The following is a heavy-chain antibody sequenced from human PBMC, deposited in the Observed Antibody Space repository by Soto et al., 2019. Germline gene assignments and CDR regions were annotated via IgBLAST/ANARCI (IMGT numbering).Heavy chain of an antibody. D-gene: IGHD5-12*01. CDR2: ISGSGATP. CDR1: GFSFSGYA. V-gene: IGHV3-23*01. Sequence: EVQLLESGGGLVQPGGSLRLSCAASGFSFSGYAISWVRLAPGKGLEWVSGISGSGATPFYADSVKGRFTISRDNSQNTLYQQMNSLRAEDTAVYYCATGARGYSPSGMDVWGQGTTVTVSS. CDR3: ATGARGYSPSGMDV. J-gene: IGHJ6*02.